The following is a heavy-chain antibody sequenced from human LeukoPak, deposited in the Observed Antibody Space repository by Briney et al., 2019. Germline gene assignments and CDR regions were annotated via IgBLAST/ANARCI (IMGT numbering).Heavy chain of an antibody. CDR1: GFTFSSYW. CDR2: IKQDGSEK. CDR3: ARGYGSGSYFLDY. J-gene: IGHJ4*02. Sequence: GGSLRLSCAASGFTFSSYWMSWVRQAPGKGLEWVANIKQDGSEKYYVDSVKGRFTISRDNAKNSLYLQMTSLRAEDTAVYSCARGYGSGSYFLDYWGQGTLVTVSS. D-gene: IGHD3-10*01. V-gene: IGHV3-7*04.